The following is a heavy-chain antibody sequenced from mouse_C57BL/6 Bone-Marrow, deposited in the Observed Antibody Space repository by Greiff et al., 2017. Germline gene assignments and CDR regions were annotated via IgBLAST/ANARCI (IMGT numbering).Heavy chain of an antibody. D-gene: IGHD3-3*01. J-gene: IGHJ2*01. CDR2: ITYDGSST. CDR3: AREGRGTPYFDY. Sequence: EVQRVESEGGLVQPGSSMKLSCTASGFTFSDYYMAWVRQVPEKGLEWVANITYDGSSTYYLDSLKSRFILSRDNAKNILYLQMSNLKSEDTATYYCAREGRGTPYFDYWGQGTTLTVSS. CDR1: GFTFSDYY. V-gene: IGHV5-16*01.